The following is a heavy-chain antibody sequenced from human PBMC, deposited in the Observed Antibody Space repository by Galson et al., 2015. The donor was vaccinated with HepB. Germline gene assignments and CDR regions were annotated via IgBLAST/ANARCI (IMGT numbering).Heavy chain of an antibody. D-gene: IGHD2-2*02. J-gene: IGHJ4*02. CDR1: GFRFDDYG. Sequence: SLRLSCAFSGFRFDDYGMHWVRQAPGKGLEWVSGISWNSANVAYVESVKGRFTISRDDAKRSLYLQMDSLRPEDTSFYYCAKDIYPRRRGAIGTFDSWGQGTLVTVS. CDR3: AKDIYPRRRGAIGTFDS. CDR2: ISWNSANV. V-gene: IGHV3-9*01.